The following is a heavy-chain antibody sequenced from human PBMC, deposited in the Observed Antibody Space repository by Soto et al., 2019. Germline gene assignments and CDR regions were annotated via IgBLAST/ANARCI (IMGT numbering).Heavy chain of an antibody. CDR2: ISYDGSNK. Sequence: QVQLVESGGGVVQPGRSLRLSCAASGFTFSSYGMHWVRQAPGKGLEWVAVISYDGSNKYYADSVKGRFTISRDNAKNSLYLQMNSLRAEDTAVYYCARDVAARLDYWGQGTLVTVSS. CDR1: GFTFSSYG. V-gene: IGHV3-30*03. J-gene: IGHJ4*02. CDR3: ARDVAARLDY. D-gene: IGHD6-6*01.